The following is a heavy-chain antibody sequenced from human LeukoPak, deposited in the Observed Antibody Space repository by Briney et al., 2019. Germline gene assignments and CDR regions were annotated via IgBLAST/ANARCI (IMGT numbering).Heavy chain of an antibody. CDR1: GFTFNSYA. V-gene: IGHV3-23*01. Sequence: GGSLRLSCAASGFTFNSYAMNWVRQAPGKGLEWVSTISDSADTTYYADSAKGRFTISRDNSQNTLYLQMNSLRAEDTAVYYCARDYADYVGYFFFDYWGQGTLVTVSS. CDR3: ARDYADYVGYFFFDY. D-gene: IGHD4-17*01. CDR2: ISDSADTT. J-gene: IGHJ4*02.